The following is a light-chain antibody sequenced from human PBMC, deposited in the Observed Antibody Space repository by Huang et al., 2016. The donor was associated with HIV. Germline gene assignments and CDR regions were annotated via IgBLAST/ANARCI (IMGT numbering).Light chain of an antibody. J-gene: IGKJ1*01. CDR2: WAS. Sequence: DIIMTQSPDSLAVSLGERATLNCRSSPRVYSSSTSKDYMAWFQQKPVQPPRLPLFWASTREAGVPDRFSGSGSGTHFTLTIANLEAEDAAIYYCQQYYSSPQTFGQGTRVEVK. V-gene: IGKV4-1*01. CDR3: QQYYSSPQT. CDR1: PRVYSSSTSKDY.